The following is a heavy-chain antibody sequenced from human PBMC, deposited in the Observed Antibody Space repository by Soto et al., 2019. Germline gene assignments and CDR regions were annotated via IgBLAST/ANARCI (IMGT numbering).Heavy chain of an antibody. Sequence: EVQLVESGGGLVQPGGSLRLSSAASGFTVSSYHMSWVRQAPGKGLEWVSIIYSAGSADFADSVKGRFTISRDNSKNTLYLQMSSLRAEDTAVYYCTRVYSSSYHYFDYWGQGTLVTVSS. CDR1: GFTVSSYH. CDR3: TRVYSSSYHYFDY. V-gene: IGHV3-66*01. D-gene: IGHD6-13*01. CDR2: IYSAGSA. J-gene: IGHJ4*02.